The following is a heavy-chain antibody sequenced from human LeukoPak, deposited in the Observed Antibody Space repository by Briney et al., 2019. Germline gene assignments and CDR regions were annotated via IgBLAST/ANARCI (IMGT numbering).Heavy chain of an antibody. V-gene: IGHV1-46*01. J-gene: IGHJ5*02. CDR3: ARATGAGWFDP. CDR2: INPSGGST. CDR1: GYTFTSYY. Sequence: ASVNVSCKASGYTFTSYYMHWVRQAPGQGLEWMGIINPSGGSTSYAQKFQGRVTMTRDTSTSTVYMELSSLRSEDTAVYYCARATGAGWFDPWGQGTLVTVSS. D-gene: IGHD2-8*02.